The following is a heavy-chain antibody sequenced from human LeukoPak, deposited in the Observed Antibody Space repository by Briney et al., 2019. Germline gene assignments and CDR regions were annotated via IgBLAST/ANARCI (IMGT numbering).Heavy chain of an antibody. D-gene: IGHD4-17*01. CDR3: ARDSKGDYGDHGEDY. Sequence: GGSLRLSCAASGFTFSSYWMSWVRQAPGKGLEWVANIKQDGSEKYYVDSVQGRFTISRDNAKNSLYLQMNSLRAEDTAVYYCARDSKGDYGDHGEDYWGQGTLVTVSS. V-gene: IGHV3-7*01. J-gene: IGHJ4*02. CDR2: IKQDGSEK. CDR1: GFTFSSYW.